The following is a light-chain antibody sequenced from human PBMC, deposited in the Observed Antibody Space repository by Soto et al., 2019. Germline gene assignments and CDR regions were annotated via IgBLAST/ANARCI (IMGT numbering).Light chain of an antibody. V-gene: IGLV3-21*02. CDR1: IIGSKS. CDR3: QVWDSGSDHYV. Sequence: SYELTQPPSVAVAPGQSAKLTCGGNIIGSKSVHWYQQKPGLAPVLVVCDDSVRPSGIPERFSGSNSGNTATLTISRVEAGDEADYYCQVWDSGSDHYVFGTGTKVTVL. CDR2: DDS. J-gene: IGLJ1*01.